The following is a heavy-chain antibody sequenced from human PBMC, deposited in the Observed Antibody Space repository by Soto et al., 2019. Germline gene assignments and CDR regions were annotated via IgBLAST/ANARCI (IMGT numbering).Heavy chain of an antibody. V-gene: IGHV4-59*01. CDR1: SGSISSYY. J-gene: IGHJ4*02. CDR2: FYISGST. Sequence: SAPLSLTCTVSSGSISSYYCRWILKPPGKGLEWIGYFYISGSTNYNPSLKSRVTISGDKSKHQFYMKLSAVTDADTAVYCCGRGALTTYFDYWGQGTLVTVSS. CDR3: GRGALTTYFDY.